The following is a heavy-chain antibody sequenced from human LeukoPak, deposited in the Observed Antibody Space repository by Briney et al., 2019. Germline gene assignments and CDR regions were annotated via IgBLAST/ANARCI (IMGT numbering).Heavy chain of an antibody. J-gene: IGHJ4*02. Sequence: GGSLRLSCAASGFTFSSYAMSWFRQAPGKGLEWVGFIRGKAYGGTTEYAASVKGRFTISRDDSKSIAYLQMNSLKTEDTAVYYCTRSEYYYDSSGYYYFDYWGQGTLVTVSS. D-gene: IGHD3-22*01. V-gene: IGHV3-49*03. CDR1: GFTFSSYA. CDR2: IRGKAYGGTT. CDR3: TRSEYYYDSSGYYYFDY.